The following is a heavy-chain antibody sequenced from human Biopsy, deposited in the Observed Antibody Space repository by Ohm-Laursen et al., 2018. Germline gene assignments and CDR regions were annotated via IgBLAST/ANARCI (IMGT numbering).Heavy chain of an antibody. J-gene: IGHJ2*01. Sequence: SQTLSLTCRVSGASVKTSGYFWAWIRQRPGKGIEWIGYISYNERTHYNPSLTSRLAISFDTSNNRLSLQLRSVSVADTAVYYCVREPKTGTAEAWYFDLWGRDSPVTV. CDR3: VREPKTGTAEAWYFDL. D-gene: IGHD3-9*01. CDR1: GASVKTSGYF. CDR2: ISYNERT. V-gene: IGHV4-31*03.